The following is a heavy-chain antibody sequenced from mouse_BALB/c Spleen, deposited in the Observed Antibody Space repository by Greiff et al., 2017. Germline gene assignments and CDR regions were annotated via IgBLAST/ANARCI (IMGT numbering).Heavy chain of an antibody. D-gene: IGHD2-4*01. CDR1: GYTFTDYN. CDR2: INPNNGGT. CDR3: ARAGDYDERGYYAMDY. Sequence: VQLKQSGPELVKPGASVKIPCKASGYTFTDYNMDWVKQSHGKSLEWIGDINPNNGGTIYNQKFKGKATLTVDKSSSTAYMQLKSLTSEDSAVYYCARAGDYDERGYYAMDYWGQGTSVTVSS. V-gene: IGHV1-18*01. J-gene: IGHJ4*01.